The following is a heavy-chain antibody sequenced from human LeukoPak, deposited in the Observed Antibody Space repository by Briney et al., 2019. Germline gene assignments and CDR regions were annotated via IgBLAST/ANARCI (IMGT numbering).Heavy chain of an antibody. J-gene: IGHJ5*02. CDR2: ISSSGSTI. V-gene: IGHV3-48*03. Sequence: GGSLRLSCAASGFTFSSYEMNWVRQAPGKGLEWVSYISSSGSTIYYADSVKGRFISSRDNAKNSLYLQMNSLRAEDTAEYYCTRSADDYGLDWFDPWGQGTLVTVSS. CDR1: GFTFSSYE. CDR3: TRSADDYGLDWFDP. D-gene: IGHD4-17*01.